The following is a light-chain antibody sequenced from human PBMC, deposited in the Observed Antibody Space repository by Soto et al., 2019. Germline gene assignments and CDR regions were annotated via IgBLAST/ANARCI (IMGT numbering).Light chain of an antibody. CDR2: VAS. Sequence: EIVLTQSPDTLSLSPGEGATLSCRASQSISRNYLAWYQHKPGQTPRLLINVASNRAPGIPDRFSGSGSGTDFTLTINRLEPEDFAVYYCQQYGDPPRTFGPGTKVE. CDR3: QQYGDPPRT. V-gene: IGKV3-20*01. CDR1: QSISRNY. J-gene: IGKJ1*01.